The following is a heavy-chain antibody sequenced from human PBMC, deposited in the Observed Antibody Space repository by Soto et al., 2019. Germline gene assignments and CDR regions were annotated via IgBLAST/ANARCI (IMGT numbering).Heavy chain of an antibody. D-gene: IGHD3-22*01. CDR2: ISSDGSNK. CDR3: ARDPYYDSSGYEGYFQH. CDR1: GFTFSSYA. V-gene: IGHV3-30-3*01. Sequence: QVQLVESGGGVVQPGRSLRLSCAASGFTFSSYAMHWVRQAPGKGLEWVAVISSDGSNKYYADSVKGRFTISRDSSKNTLYLQMNSLRTEDTAVYCCARDPYYDSSGYEGYFQHWGQGTLVTVSS. J-gene: IGHJ1*01.